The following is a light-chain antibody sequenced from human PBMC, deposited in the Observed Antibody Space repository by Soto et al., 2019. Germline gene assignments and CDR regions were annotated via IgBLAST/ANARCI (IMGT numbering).Light chain of an antibody. CDR3: QQSHSIPLT. J-gene: IGKJ1*01. V-gene: IGKV1-8*01. Sequence: AIRITQSPSSLSASTVYRVTITCRASQGISSYLAWYQQKPGKAPKLLIYAASTLQSGVPSRFSGSGSGTDFALTIRSLQPEDFATYYCQQSHSIPLTFGQGTKVEIX. CDR2: AAS. CDR1: QGISSY.